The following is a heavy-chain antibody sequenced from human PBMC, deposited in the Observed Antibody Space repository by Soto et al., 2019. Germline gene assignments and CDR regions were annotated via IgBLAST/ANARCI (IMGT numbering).Heavy chain of an antibody. CDR1: GYTFTSYG. V-gene: IGHV1-18*01. CDR3: ARDRTLTEGHYGMDV. Sequence: QVQLVQSGAEVKKPGASVKVSCKASGYTFTSYGISWVRQAPGLGLEWMGWISAYNGNTNYAQKLQGRVTMTTDTSTSTAYMELRSLISDATAVYYCARDRTLTEGHYGMDVWGQGTTVTVSS. J-gene: IGHJ6*02. CDR2: ISAYNGNT. D-gene: IGHD1-1*01.